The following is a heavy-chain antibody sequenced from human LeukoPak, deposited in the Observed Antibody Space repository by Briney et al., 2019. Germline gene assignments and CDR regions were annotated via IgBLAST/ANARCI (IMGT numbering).Heavy chain of an antibody. D-gene: IGHD3-22*01. Sequence: PGGSLRLSCAAAGFTFSSYSMNWVRQAPGKGLEWVSSSSSSSSYIYYADSVKGRFTISRDNAKNSLYLQMNSLRAEDMAVYYCARDSHYDSSGYYLTPFDYWGQGTLVTVSS. CDR3: ARDSHYDSSGYYLTPFDY. J-gene: IGHJ4*02. CDR1: GFTFSSYS. V-gene: IGHV3-21*01. CDR2: SSSSSSYI.